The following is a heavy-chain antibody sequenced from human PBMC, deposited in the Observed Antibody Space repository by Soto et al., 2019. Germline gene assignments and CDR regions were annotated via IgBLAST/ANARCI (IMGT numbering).Heavy chain of an antibody. V-gene: IGHV4-28*01. CDR2: IYYSGST. CDR1: GYSISSSNW. D-gene: IGHD1-20*01. Sequence: SETLSLTCAVSGYSISSSNWWGWIRQPPGKGLEWIGYIYYSGSTYYNLSLKSRVTMSVDTSKNQFSLKLSSVTAVDTAVYYCARLYNWNGYYYGMDVWGQGTTVTVSS. CDR3: ARLYNWNGYYYGMDV. J-gene: IGHJ6*02.